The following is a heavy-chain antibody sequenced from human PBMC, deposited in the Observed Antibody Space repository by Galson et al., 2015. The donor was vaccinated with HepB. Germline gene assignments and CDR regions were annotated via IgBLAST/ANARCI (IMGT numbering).Heavy chain of an antibody. D-gene: IGHD3-10*01. CDR2: IYWDDDK. J-gene: IGHJ4*02. V-gene: IGHV2-5*02. Sequence: PALVKPTQTLTLTCTFSGFSLSTSGVGVGWIRQPPGKALEWLALIYWDDDKRYSPSLKSRLTITKDTSKNQVVLTMTNMDPVDTATYYCAHNTKVLWFGDLRWDYFDYWDQGTLVTVSS. CDR1: GFSLSTSGVG. CDR3: AHNTKVLWFGDLRWDYFDY.